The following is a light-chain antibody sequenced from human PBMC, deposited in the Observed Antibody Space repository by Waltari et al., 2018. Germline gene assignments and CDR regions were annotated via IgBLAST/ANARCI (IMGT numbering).Light chain of an antibody. CDR2: GAS. CDR1: QSVSSS. Sequence: EIVMTQSPATLSMSLGDRATLSCRASQSVSSSLAWYQQKRGQAPRLLIYGASTKATAIPARFSGSGSGTEFTLTISSLQSEDFAVYYCQQYNNWTPYTFGQGTKLEIK. CDR3: QQYNNWTPYT. J-gene: IGKJ2*01. V-gene: IGKV3-15*01.